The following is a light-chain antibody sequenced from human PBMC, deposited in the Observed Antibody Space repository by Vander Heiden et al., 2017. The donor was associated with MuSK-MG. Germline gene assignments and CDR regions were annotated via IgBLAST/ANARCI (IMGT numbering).Light chain of an antibody. Sequence: QSALTQPASVSGSPGQSITISCTGTSSDVGGYNNVSWYQQHPGKAPKLMIFDVSNRPSGVSNRFSGSKSGNTASLTISGLQAEDEADYYCSSSRSSSTLEYVFGTGTKVTVL. CDR3: SSSRSSSTLEYV. V-gene: IGLV2-14*03. J-gene: IGLJ1*01. CDR1: SSDVGGYNN. CDR2: DVS.